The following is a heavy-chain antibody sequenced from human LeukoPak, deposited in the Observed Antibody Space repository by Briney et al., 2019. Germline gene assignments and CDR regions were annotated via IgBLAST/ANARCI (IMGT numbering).Heavy chain of an antibody. CDR3: SKDAWRSLDNTNSPEH. D-gene: IGHD4-11*01. CDR1: AFTFSHFS. CDR2: IWRDGSNQ. Sequence: GRAMRLSCEASAFTFSHFSMHWVRQAPGKGLEWVAVIWRDGSNQYYADCVKDRFKISRDDFRKTVSHEMNSLRVEDTVVYYCSKDAWRSLDNTNSPEHWGEGSLVIASS. J-gene: IGHJ4*02. V-gene: IGHV3-33*06.